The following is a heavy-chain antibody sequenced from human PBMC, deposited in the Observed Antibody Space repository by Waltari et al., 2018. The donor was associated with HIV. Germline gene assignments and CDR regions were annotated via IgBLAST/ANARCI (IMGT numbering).Heavy chain of an antibody. Sequence: QVQLVQSGAEVKKPGASVKVSCKASGYTFTGYYMPWVRQAPGQGLEWMGWINPNSGGTNYAQKFQGRVTMTRDTSISTAYMELSRLRSDDTAVYYCAREGGETFYYYYGMDVWGQGTTVTVSS. CDR1: GYTFTGYY. V-gene: IGHV1-2*02. CDR3: AREGGETFYYYYGMDV. CDR2: INPNSGGT. D-gene: IGHD2-15*01. J-gene: IGHJ6*02.